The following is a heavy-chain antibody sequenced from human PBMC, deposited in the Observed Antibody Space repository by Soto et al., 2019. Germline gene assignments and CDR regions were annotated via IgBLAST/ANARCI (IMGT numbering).Heavy chain of an antibody. V-gene: IGHV1-69*13. J-gene: IGHJ6*03. D-gene: IGHD4-17*01. Sequence: ASVKVSCKASGGTFSSYAISWVRQAPGQGLEWMGGIIPIFGTANYAQKFQGRVTITADESTSTAYMELSSLRSEDTAVYYCARGQRPSYGGTYYYYYMDVWGKGTTVTVSS. CDR2: IIPIFGTA. CDR3: ARGQRPSYGGTYYYYYMDV. CDR1: GGTFSSYA.